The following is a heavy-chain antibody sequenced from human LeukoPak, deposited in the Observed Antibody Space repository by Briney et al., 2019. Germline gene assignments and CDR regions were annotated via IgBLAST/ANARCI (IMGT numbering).Heavy chain of an antibody. CDR1: GGSISTNY. J-gene: IGHJ4*02. V-gene: IGHV4-59*13. D-gene: IGHD6-13*01. CDR2: IYYSGST. Sequence: PSETLSLTCTVSGGSISTNYGSWIRQPPGKGLEWIGYIYYSGSTNYNPSLKSRVTISMDTSKSQFSLKLSSVTAADTAIYYCARYSSSTWLGFAYWGQGTLVTVSS. CDR3: ARYSSSTWLGFAY.